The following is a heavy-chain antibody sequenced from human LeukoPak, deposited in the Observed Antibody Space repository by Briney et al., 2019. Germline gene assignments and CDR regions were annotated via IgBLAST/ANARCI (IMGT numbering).Heavy chain of an antibody. CDR3: ARDYGGNSGWFDP. CDR1: GYTFTSYD. V-gene: IGHV1-8*03. D-gene: IGHD4-23*01. J-gene: IGHJ5*02. Sequence: ASVKVSCKASGYTFTSYDINWVRQATGQGPEWMGWMNPNSGTTGYAQKFQDRITITRDTPISTAYMELSSLGSEDTAVYYCARDYGGNSGWFDPWGQGTLVTVSS. CDR2: MNPNSGTT.